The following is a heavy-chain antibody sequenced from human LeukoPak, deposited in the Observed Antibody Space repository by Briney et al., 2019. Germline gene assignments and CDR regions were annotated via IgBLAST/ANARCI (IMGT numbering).Heavy chain of an antibody. V-gene: IGHV3-21*01. CDR3: ARDDRDSSGYNWFDP. D-gene: IGHD3-22*01. J-gene: IGHJ5*02. CDR1: GFTFSSYS. CDR2: ISSSSSYI. Sequence: GGSLRLSCAASGFTFSSYSMNWVRQAPGKGLEWVSSISSSSSYIYYADSVKGRFTISRDNAKNSLYLQMNSLRAEDTAVYYCARDDRDSSGYNWFDPWGQGTLVTVSS.